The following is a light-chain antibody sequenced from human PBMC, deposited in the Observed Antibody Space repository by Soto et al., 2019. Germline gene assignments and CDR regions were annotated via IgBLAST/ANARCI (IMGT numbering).Light chain of an antibody. V-gene: IGKV1-5*01. Sequence: DIQMTQSPSTVSASVGDTVIITCRASQTIRQWVAWYQQRPGKAPHLLIYDASSLESGVPSGFSGSGSGTEFTLTITNLQPDDFATYYCHQYDTASTFGPGTKVEIK. CDR3: HQYDTAST. CDR2: DAS. CDR1: QTIRQW. J-gene: IGKJ1*01.